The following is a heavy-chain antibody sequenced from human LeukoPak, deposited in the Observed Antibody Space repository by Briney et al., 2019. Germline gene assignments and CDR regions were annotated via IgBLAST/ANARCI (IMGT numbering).Heavy chain of an antibody. V-gene: IGHV3-21*06. J-gene: IGHJ6*03. CDR2: FSSTGTYL. CDR1: GFTFTAHN. CDR3: ARSSLMAENYGYYYFSYMDV. D-gene: IGHD4-17*01. Sequence: PGGSLRLSCAPSGFTFTAHNMNWVRQPPGNGLEWVSSFSSTGTYLYYADSVKGRFTISRDKNSLYLRMNSLRVEDTAVYYCARSSLMAENYGYYYFSYMDVWGKGTTVTVSS.